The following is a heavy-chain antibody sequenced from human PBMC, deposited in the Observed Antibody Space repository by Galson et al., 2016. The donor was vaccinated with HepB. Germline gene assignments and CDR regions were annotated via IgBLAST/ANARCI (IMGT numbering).Heavy chain of an antibody. D-gene: IGHD1/OR15-1a*01. CDR3: VEQRKGAPYGMDV. CDR2: TYHRSKWYN. V-gene: IGHV6-1*01. J-gene: IGHJ6*02. Sequence: CAISGDSVSSNSAAWNWIRQSPSRGLEWLGRTYHRSKWYNDYAVSVKSRIIVNPDTSKNQFSLQLNSVTPEDTAVYYCVEQRKGAPYGMDVWGQGTTVTVSS. CDR1: GDSVSSNSAA.